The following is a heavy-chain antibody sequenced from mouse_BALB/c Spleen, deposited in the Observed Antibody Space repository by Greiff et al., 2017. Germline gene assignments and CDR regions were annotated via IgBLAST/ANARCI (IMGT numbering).Heavy chain of an antibody. J-gene: IGHJ3*01. CDR2: ISNLAYSI. CDR3: ARGDYDGPPCAY. CDR1: GFTFSDYG. D-gene: IGHD2-4*01. Sequence: EVQLVESGGGLVQPGGSRKLSCAASGFTFSDYGMAWVRQAPGKGPEWVAFISNLAYSIYYADTVTGRFTISRENAKNTLYLEMSSLRSEDTAMYYCARGDYDGPPCAYWGQGTLVTVSA. V-gene: IGHV5-15*02.